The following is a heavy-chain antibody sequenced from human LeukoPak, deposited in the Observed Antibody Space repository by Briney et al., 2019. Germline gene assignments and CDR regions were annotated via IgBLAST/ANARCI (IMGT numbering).Heavy chain of an antibody. CDR2: ISSGSGYI. J-gene: IGHJ4*02. CDR3: TREGGGIDY. CDR1: GFTFSTYN. Sequence: GGSLRLSCAASGFTFSTYNMTWVRQAPGKGLEWVSSISSGSGYIYYAHSGKGRSIISRDNAKNSRDRQMNSLRAEDTAVYYCTREGGGIDYWGQGTLVTVSS. V-gene: IGHV3-21*01. D-gene: IGHD1-1*01.